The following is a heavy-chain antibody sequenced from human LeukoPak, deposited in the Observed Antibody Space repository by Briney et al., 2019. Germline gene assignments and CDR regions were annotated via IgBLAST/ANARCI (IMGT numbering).Heavy chain of an antibody. CDR1: GYTFTSYY. CDR3: ARGALIDSSSPYCFDY. V-gene: IGHV1-46*01. Sequence: GASVKVSCKASGYTFTSYYMHWVRQAPGQGLEWMGIINPSGGSTSYAQKFQGRVTMTRDMSTSTVYMELSSLRSEDTAVYYCARGALIDSSSPYCFDYWGQGTLVTVSS. CDR2: INPSGGST. J-gene: IGHJ4*02. D-gene: IGHD6-6*01.